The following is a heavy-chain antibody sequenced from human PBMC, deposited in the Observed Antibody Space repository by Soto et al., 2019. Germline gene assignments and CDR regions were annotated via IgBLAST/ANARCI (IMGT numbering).Heavy chain of an antibody. CDR3: ARQKGRITIFGVVIIKDDAFDI. V-gene: IGHV4-39*01. J-gene: IGHJ3*02. Sequence: QLQLQESGPGLVKPSETLSLTCTVSGGSISSSSYYWGWIRQPPGKGLEWIGSIYYSGSTYYNPSLKSRVTISVDTSKKQFSLKLSSGTAADTAVYYCARQKGRITIFGVVIIKDDAFDIWGQGTMVTVSS. D-gene: IGHD3-3*01. CDR1: GGSISSSSYY. CDR2: IYYSGST.